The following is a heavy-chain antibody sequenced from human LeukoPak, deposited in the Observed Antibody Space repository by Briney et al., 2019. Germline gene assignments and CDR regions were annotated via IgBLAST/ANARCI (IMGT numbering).Heavy chain of an antibody. CDR1: GFTFSNYG. V-gene: IGHV3-23*01. J-gene: IGHJ4*02. CDR3: ARHDGSGYYYPLDQ. CDR2: VSSSGGIT. Sequence: GRSLRLSCAASGFTFSNYGMHWVRQAPGKGLEWVSSVSSSGGITWNADSVKGRITISRDFSKNTLFLLMNSLRAEDTAIYYCARHDGSGYYYPLDQWGQGTLVTVSS. D-gene: IGHD3-10*01.